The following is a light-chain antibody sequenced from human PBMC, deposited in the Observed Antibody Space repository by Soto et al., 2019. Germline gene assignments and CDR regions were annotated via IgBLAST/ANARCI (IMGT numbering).Light chain of an antibody. Sequence: DIQMTQSPSTLSGSVGDRVTITCRASQTISSWLAWYQQKPGKAPKLLIYKASTLKSGVPSRFSGSGSGTEFTLTISSLEPEDFAVYYCQQRSNWPGTFGPGTKVDIK. V-gene: IGKV1-5*03. CDR2: KAS. CDR3: QQRSNWPGT. CDR1: QTISSW. J-gene: IGKJ3*01.